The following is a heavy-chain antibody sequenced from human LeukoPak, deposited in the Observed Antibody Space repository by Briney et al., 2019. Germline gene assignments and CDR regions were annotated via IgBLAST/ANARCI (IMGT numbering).Heavy chain of an antibody. CDR1: GYTFTSYG. V-gene: IGHV1-18*01. CDR3: ARARWGITNWFDP. CDR2: IFPYNGNT. Sequence: ASVKVSCKASGYTFTSYGISWVRQAPGQGLEWMGWIFPYNGNTNYAQKFQGRVTMTRDTSTSTVYMELSSLRSEDTAVYYCARARWGITNWFDPWGQGTLVTVSS. J-gene: IGHJ5*02. D-gene: IGHD3-10*01.